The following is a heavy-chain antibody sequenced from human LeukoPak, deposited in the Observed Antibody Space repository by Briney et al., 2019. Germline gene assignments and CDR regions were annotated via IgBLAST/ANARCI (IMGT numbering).Heavy chain of an antibody. V-gene: IGHV1-2*04. CDR3: ARERANSSGWDEGWFDP. CDR1: GYTFTGYY. CDR2: MNPNSGGT. Sequence: ASVKVSCKASGYTFTGYYMHWVRHAPGQGHEWMGWMNPNSGGTNYAQKFQGWVTMTRDTSISTAYMELSRLRSDDTGVYYCARERANSSGWDEGWFDPWGQGTLVTVSS. D-gene: IGHD6-19*01. J-gene: IGHJ5*02.